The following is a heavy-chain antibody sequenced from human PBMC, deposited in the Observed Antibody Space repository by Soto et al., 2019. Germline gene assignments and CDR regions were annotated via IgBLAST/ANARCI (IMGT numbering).Heavy chain of an antibody. CDR1: GFTFSGSA. CDR3: SDSGSYDY. D-gene: IGHD1-26*01. J-gene: IGHJ4*02. Sequence: EVQLLESGGGLVQPGGSLKLSCAASGFTFSGSAMHWVRQASGKGLEWVGRIRSKANSYATAYAASVKGRFTISRDDSKNTAYLQMNSLKTEDTAVYYCSDSGSYDYWGQGTLVTVSS. V-gene: IGHV3-73*02. CDR2: IRSKANSYAT.